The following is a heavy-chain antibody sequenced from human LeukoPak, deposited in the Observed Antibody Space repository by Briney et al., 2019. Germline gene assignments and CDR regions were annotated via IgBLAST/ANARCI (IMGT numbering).Heavy chain of an antibody. Sequence: LRLSCAVSGFTFSSYGMHWIRQHPGKGLEWIGYIYYSGSTYYNPSLKSRVTISVDTSKNQFSLKLSSVTAADTAVYYCARYIRPKGNFFDYWGQGTLVTVSS. D-gene: IGHD3-10*01. J-gene: IGHJ4*02. CDR2: IYYSGST. CDR3: ARYIRPKGNFFDY. CDR1: GFTFSSYG. V-gene: IGHV4-31*02.